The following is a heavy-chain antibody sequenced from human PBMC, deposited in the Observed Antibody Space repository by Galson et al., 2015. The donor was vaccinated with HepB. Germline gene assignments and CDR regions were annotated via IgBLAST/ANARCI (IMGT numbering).Heavy chain of an antibody. Sequence: SVKVSCKASGGTLSSYAISWVRQAPGQGLEWMGGIIPIFGTANYAQKFQGRVTITADKSTSTAYMELSSLRSEDTAVYYCARNSGYVGWFDPWGQGTLVTVSS. J-gene: IGHJ5*02. CDR3: ARNSGYVGWFDP. CDR1: GGTLSSYA. CDR2: IIPIFGTA. D-gene: IGHD5-12*01. V-gene: IGHV1-69*06.